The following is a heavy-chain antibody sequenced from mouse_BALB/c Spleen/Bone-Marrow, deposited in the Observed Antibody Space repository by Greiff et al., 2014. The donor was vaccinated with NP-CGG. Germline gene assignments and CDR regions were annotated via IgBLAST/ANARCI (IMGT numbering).Heavy chain of an antibody. V-gene: IGHV1-61*01. CDR1: GYSFTNYW. J-gene: IGHJ2*01. CDR3: ARGLGEIWGY. D-gene: IGHD4-1*01. Sequence: QVQLQQSGAELVRPGTSVQLSCKASGYSFTNYWTNWVKQRPGQGLEWIGMIHTSDSESRLNQKFKDKATLTVDKSSTTAYMQLSSPTSEDSAVYYCARGLGEIWGYWGQGTTLTVSS. CDR2: IHTSDSES.